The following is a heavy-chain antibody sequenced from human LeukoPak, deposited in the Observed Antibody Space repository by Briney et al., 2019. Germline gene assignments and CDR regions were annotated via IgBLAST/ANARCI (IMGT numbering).Heavy chain of an antibody. V-gene: IGHV3-21*06. D-gene: IGHD2-2*01. CDR3: ARGDIVAVPPRFCAFDF. J-gene: IGHJ3*01. CDR1: GFTFKTHT. CDR2: ITTTSGQTRI. Sequence: PGGSLRLSCGASGFTFKTHTMNWVRQVPGKGLEWVSSITTTSGQTRIYYADSVKGRFTISRDNANSSVYLQMNSLSVDDTALYYCARGDIVAVPPRFCAFDFWGHGTKVTDSS.